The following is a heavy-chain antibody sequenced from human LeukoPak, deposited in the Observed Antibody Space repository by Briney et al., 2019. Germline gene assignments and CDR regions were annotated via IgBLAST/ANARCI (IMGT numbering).Heavy chain of an antibody. V-gene: IGHV3-30*02. J-gene: IGHJ4*02. CDR2: IRHDGSNK. CDR3: ARAYGWGIYYDY. CDR1: GFTFSSYG. Sequence: GGSLRLSCAASGFTFSSYGMHWVRQAPGKGLEWVAFIRHDGSNKYYADSVKGRFTISRDNSKNTLYLQMNSLRAGDTAVYYCARAYGWGIYYDYGARETLATVS. D-gene: IGHD3-10*01.